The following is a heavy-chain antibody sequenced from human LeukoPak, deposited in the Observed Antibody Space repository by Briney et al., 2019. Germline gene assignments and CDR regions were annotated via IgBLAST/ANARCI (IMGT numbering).Heavy chain of an antibody. J-gene: IGHJ4*02. CDR1: GYSISTSYY. CDR2: IYHSGNT. Sequence: SETLSLTCTVSGYSISTSYYWGWIRQPPGKGLEWIGSIYHSGNTYYNPSLKSRVTISVDTSKNQFSLKLSSVTAADTAVYYCARRSSVGIAAAGGVDYWGQGTLVTVSS. CDR3: ARRSSVGIAAAGGVDY. V-gene: IGHV4-38-2*02. D-gene: IGHD6-13*01.